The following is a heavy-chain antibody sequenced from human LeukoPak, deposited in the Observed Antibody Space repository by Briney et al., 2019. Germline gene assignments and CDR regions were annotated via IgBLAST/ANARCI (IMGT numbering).Heavy chain of an antibody. CDR1: GFTFSSYS. CDR3: ARGARGYYFDY. CDR2: ISSSSSYI. Sequence: GGSLRLSCAASGFTFSSYSMSWVRQAPGKGLEWVSSISSSSSYIYYADSVKGRFTISRDNAKNSLYLQMNSLRAEDTAVYYCARGARGYYFDYWGQGTLVTVSS. J-gene: IGHJ4*02. V-gene: IGHV3-21*01. D-gene: IGHD3-16*01.